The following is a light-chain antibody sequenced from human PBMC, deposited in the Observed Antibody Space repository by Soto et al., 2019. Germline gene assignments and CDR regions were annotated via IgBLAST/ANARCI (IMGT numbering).Light chain of an antibody. CDR3: QQRADWPPT. J-gene: IGKJ4*01. CDR1: QSVSSY. Sequence: EIVLTQSPATLSLSPGEIATLSCRASQSVSSYLGWYQQKPGQPPRLLIYDASNRATGIPARFSGSGSGTDFTLTISSLEPDDFAVYYCQQRADWPPTFGGGTKVEIK. CDR2: DAS. V-gene: IGKV3-11*01.